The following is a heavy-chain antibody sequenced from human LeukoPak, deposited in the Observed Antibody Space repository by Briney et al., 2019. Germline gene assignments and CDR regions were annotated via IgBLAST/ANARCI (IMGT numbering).Heavy chain of an antibody. D-gene: IGHD3-22*01. Sequence: GGSLRLSCAASGLTFSDHAMTWVRRAPGKGLEWVSAISGGGHSTYYADSVRGRFTISRDNSRNTLSLQMNRLSAEDTAFYYCARDAWGYYDSSGYSFGSQYYMDVWGKGTTVTVSS. CDR1: GLTFSDHA. V-gene: IGHV3-23*01. CDR2: ISGGGHST. CDR3: ARDAWGYYDSSGYSFGSQYYMDV. J-gene: IGHJ6*03.